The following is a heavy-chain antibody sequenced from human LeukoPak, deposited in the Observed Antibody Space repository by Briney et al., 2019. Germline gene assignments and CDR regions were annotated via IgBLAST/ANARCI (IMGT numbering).Heavy chain of an antibody. CDR1: AGSLSSGCNY. V-gene: IGHV4-61*02. J-gene: IGHJ3*02. CDR3: SRRTNGFDI. CDR2: IYTSGGT. Sequence: SETLSLTCTVSAGSLSSGCNYCAWIRQPAGKGLEWIGRIYTSGGTNYNPSLKSRVTISLDTSKNQCSLKLTSVTAADTAVYYCSRRTNGFDIWGQGTMVTVSS.